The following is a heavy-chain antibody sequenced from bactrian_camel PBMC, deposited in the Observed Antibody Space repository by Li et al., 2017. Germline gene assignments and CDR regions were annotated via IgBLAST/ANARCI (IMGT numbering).Heavy chain of an antibody. CDR1: GLNFDDYV. Sequence: HVQLVESGGGSVQSGGSLRLSCTASGLNFDDYVVGWFRQAPGKEREGVSCLSATGRSTYYSASVKGRFTISQDNTKNTLYLQMNSLNVEDTAMYYCAAREYSDYWGCKEDYRYKYWGQGTQVTVS. CDR3: AAREYSDYWGCKEDYRYKY. V-gene: IGHV3S63*01. J-gene: IGHJ4*01. CDR2: LSATGRST. D-gene: IGHD4*01.